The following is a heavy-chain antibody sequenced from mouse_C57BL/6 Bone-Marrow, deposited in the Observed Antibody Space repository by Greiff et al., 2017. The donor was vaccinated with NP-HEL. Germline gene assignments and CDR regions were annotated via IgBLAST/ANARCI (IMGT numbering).Heavy chain of an antibody. CDR2: IYPGSGNT. V-gene: IGHV1-76*01. J-gene: IGHJ2*01. CDR1: GYTFTDYY. CDR3: ARLNYDYDGYFDY. D-gene: IGHD2-4*01. Sequence: VQLQQSGAELVRPGASVKLSCKASGYTFTDYYINWVKQRPGQGLEWIARIYPGSGNTYYNEKFKGKATLTAEKSSSTAYMQLSSLTSEDSAVYFCARLNYDYDGYFDYWGQGTTLTVSS.